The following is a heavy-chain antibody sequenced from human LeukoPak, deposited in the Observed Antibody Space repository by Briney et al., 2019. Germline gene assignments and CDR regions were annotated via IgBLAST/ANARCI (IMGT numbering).Heavy chain of an antibody. J-gene: IGHJ4*02. CDR2: ISNNGGYT. CDR1: GFTFIHYS. D-gene: IGHD2-15*01. V-gene: IGHV3-23*01. Sequence: GGSLRLSCAASGFTFIHYSMHWVRQAPGKGLEWVSAISNNGGYTYYADSVQGRFTISRDNSKSTLCLQMNSLRAEDTAVYYCAKQLGYCSDGSCYFPYWGQGTLVTVSS. CDR3: AKQLGYCSDGSCYFPY.